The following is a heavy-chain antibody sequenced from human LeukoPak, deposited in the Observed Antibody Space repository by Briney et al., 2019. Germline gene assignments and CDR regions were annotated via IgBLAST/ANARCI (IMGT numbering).Heavy chain of an antibody. CDR3: ARYLDLGYCSGGSCYGFDY. Sequence: GGSLRLSCAASGFTVSSNYMSWVRQAPGKGLEWVSVIYSGGSTYYADSVKGRFTISRDNSKNTLYLQMNSLRAEDTAVYYCARYLDLGYCSGGSCYGFDYWGQGTLVTVSS. J-gene: IGHJ4*02. V-gene: IGHV3-53*01. CDR1: GFTVSSNY. D-gene: IGHD2-15*01. CDR2: IYSGGST.